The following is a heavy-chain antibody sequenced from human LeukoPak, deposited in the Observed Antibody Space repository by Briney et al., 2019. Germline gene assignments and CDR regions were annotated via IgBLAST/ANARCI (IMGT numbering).Heavy chain of an antibody. CDR1: GGSFSGYY. Sequence: SETLSLTCAVYGGSFSGYYWSWIRQPPGKGLEWIGEINHSGSTNYNPSLKSRVTISVDTSKNQFSLKLSSVTAADTAVYYCAKGYYDFWSGYLWSCFDYWGQGTLVTVSS. J-gene: IGHJ4*02. D-gene: IGHD3-3*01. CDR2: INHSGST. V-gene: IGHV4-34*01. CDR3: AKGYYDFWSGYLWSCFDY.